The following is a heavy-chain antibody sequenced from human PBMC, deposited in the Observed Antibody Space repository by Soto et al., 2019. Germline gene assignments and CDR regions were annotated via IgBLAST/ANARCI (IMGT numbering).Heavy chain of an antibody. V-gene: IGHV3-33*01. CDR2: IWYDGSNK. CDR3: ARGYPYDSSGYYYVKYDAFDI. Sequence: GGSLRLSCGASGFTFSSYGMHWVRQAPGKGLEWVAVIWYDGSNKYYADSVKGRFTISRDNSKNTLYLQMNSLRAEDTAVYYCARGYPYDSSGYYYVKYDAFDIRGQGTMVTVSS. D-gene: IGHD3-22*01. CDR1: GFTFSSYG. J-gene: IGHJ3*02.